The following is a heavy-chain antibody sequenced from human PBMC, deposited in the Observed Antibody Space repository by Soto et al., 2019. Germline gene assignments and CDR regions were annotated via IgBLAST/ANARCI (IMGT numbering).Heavy chain of an antibody. CDR1: GGTFSSYT. D-gene: IGHD2-2*01. CDR2: IIPILGIA. Sequence: GASVKVSCKASGGTFSSYTISWVRQAPGQGLEWMGRIIPILGIANYAQKFQGRVTITADKSTSTAYMELSSLRSEDTAVYYCARDKVVVVPAASSWFDPWGQGTLVTVSS. CDR3: ARDKVVVVPAASSWFDP. J-gene: IGHJ5*02. V-gene: IGHV1-69*04.